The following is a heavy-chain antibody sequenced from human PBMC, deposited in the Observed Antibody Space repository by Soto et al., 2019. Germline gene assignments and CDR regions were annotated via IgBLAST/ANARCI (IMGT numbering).Heavy chain of an antibody. CDR2: IYTSGST. CDR1: GGSISSYY. CDR3: ARESYSSSSPPFDY. V-gene: IGHV4-4*07. Sequence: TLSLTCTVSGGSISSYYWSWIRQPAGKGLEWIGRIYTSGSTNYNPSLKSRVTMSVDTSKNQFSLKLSSVTAADTAVYYCARESYSSSSPPFDYWGQGTLVTVSS. D-gene: IGHD6-6*01. J-gene: IGHJ4*02.